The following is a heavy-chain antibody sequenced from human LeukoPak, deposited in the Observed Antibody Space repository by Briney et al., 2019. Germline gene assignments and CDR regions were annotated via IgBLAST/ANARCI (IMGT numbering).Heavy chain of an antibody. V-gene: IGHV4-34*01. J-gene: IGHJ3*02. CDR1: GGSFSGYY. Sequence: PSETLSLTCAVYGGSFSGYYWSWIRQPPGKGLEWIGEINHSGSTNYNPSLKSRVTISVDTSKNQFSLKLSSVTAEDTAVYYCARDHFDAFDIWGQGTMVTVSS. CDR3: ARDHFDAFDI. CDR2: INHSGST.